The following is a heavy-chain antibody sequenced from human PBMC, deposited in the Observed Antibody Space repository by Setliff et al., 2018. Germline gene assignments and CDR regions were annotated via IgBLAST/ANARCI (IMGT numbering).Heavy chain of an antibody. CDR3: AKEPALSLTESIRRSYYDYALDV. D-gene: IGHD3-10*01. V-gene: IGHV1-18*01. CDR1: GYTFEYFG. CDR2: ISGHNGKT. J-gene: IGHJ6*02. Sequence: ASVKVSCKASGYTFEYFGISWVRRAPGQGLEWMGWISGHNGKTNIAQKFQGRLTMTTDTTTAYMELWSLTSDDTAIYFCAKEPALSLTESIRRSYYDYALDVWGQGTTVTVSS.